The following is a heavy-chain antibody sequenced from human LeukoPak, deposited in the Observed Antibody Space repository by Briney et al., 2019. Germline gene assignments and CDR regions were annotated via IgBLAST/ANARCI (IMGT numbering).Heavy chain of an antibody. D-gene: IGHD3-22*01. J-gene: IGHJ4*02. CDR3: ARVHSDYYDSSGYYY. CDR2: IYSGGST. CDR1: GFTFSDYY. Sequence: GGSLRLSCAASGFTFSDYYMSWVRQAPGKGLEWVSVIYSGGSTYYADSVKGRFTISRDNSKNTLYLQMNSLRAEDTAVYYCARVHSDYYDSSGYYYWGQGTLVTVSS. V-gene: IGHV3-66*01.